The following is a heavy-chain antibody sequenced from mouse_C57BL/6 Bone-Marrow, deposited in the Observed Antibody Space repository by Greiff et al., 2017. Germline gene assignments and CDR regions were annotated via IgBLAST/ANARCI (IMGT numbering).Heavy chain of an antibody. V-gene: IGHV14-4*01. CDR3: TYYGSRYFDV. J-gene: IGHJ1*03. CDR1: GFNIKDDY. Sequence: EVQLQQPGAELVRPGASVKLSCTASGFNIKDDYMHWVKQRPEQGLEWIGWIDPENGDTEYASKFQGKATITADTSSNTAYLQLSSLTSEDTAVYYCTYYGSRYFDVWGTGTTVTVSS. CDR2: IDPENGDT. D-gene: IGHD1-1*01.